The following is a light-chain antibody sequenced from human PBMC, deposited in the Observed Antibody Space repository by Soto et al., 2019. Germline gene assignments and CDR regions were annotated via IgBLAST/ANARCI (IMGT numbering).Light chain of an antibody. J-gene: IGKJ5*01. Sequence: EIVLTQFPGTLSLSPGERATLSCRASQSVTSSSFSLYQQKFGRSPRVLIYGASNRATGIPDRFSGSGSRTDFTITINRMEHEDSAVYYCQQYGSSPRTFGQGTRLEIK. CDR2: GAS. CDR1: QSVTSSS. CDR3: QQYGSSPRT. V-gene: IGKV3-20*01.